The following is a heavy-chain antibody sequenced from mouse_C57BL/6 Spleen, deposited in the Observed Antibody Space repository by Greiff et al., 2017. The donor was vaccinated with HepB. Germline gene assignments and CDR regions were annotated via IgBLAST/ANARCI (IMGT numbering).Heavy chain of an antibody. CDR3: ARWSSFFDY. Sequence: EVHLVESGGGLVQPGGSLSLSCAASGFTFTDYYMSWVRQPPGKALEWLGFIRNKANGYTTEYSASVKGRFTISRDNSQSILYLQMNALRAEDSATYYCARWSSFFDYWGQGTTLTVSS. V-gene: IGHV7-3*01. D-gene: IGHD1-1*01. J-gene: IGHJ2*01. CDR1: GFTFTDYY. CDR2: IRNKANGYTT.